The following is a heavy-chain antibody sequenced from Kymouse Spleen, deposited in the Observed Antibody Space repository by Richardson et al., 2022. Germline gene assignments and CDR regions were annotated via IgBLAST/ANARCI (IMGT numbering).Heavy chain of an antibody. D-gene: IGHD6-6*01. CDR3: AVEYSSSSWVFPFDY. CDR2: IWYDGSNK. V-gene: IGHV3-33*01. J-gene: IGHJ4*02. CDR1: GFTFSSYG. Sequence: QVQLVESGGGVVQPGRSLRLSCAASGFTFSSYGMHWVRQAPGKGLEWVAVIWYDGSNKYYADSVKGRFTISRDNSKNTLYLQMNSLRAEDTAVYYCAVEYSSSSWVFPFDYWGQGTLVTVSS.